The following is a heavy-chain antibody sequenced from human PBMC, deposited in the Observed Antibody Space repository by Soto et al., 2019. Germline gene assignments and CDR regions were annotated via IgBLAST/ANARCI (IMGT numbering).Heavy chain of an antibody. D-gene: IGHD3-9*01. CDR3: ARVVLTITRGAFDA. CDR2: ISHSGTS. V-gene: IGHV4-4*02. Sequence: QVQLQESGPGLVKPSGTLSLTCAVSGGSISSSHWWTWVRQSPGKGLEYIGEISHSGTSNSNPSLKRRATLSVDTSTHHFSLTLTSVPAADTAVYYCARVVLTITRGAFDAWGQGTLVIVSS. CDR1: GGSISSSHW. J-gene: IGHJ3*01.